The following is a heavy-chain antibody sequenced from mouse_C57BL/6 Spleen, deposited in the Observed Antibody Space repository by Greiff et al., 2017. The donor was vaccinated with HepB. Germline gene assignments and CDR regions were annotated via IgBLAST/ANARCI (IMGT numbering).Heavy chain of an antibody. D-gene: IGHD1-1*01. CDR2: ISDGGSYT. J-gene: IGHJ1*03. V-gene: IGHV5-4*01. CDR1: GFTFSSYA. CDR3: ARDRYYGSSVFWYFDV. Sequence: EVQLVESGGGLVKPGGSLKLSCAASGFTFSSYAMSWVRQTPEKRLEWVATISDGGSYTYYPDNVKGRFTISRDNAKNNLYLQMSHLKSEDTAMYYCARDRYYGSSVFWYFDVWGTGTTVTVSS.